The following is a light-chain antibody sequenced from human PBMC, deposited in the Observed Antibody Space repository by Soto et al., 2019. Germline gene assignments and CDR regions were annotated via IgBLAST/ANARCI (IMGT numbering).Light chain of an antibody. J-gene: IGKJ3*01. CDR2: DAS. CDR1: QSVSSY. V-gene: IGKV3-20*01. CDR3: QQYGNSGVT. Sequence: EIVLTQSPRTLSFSPLERSLLXSRPSQSVSSYLAWYQQKPGQAPRLLIYDASNRATGIPDRFSGSGSGTDFTLTISRLEPEDFAVYYCQQYGNSGVTFGPGTKVDIK.